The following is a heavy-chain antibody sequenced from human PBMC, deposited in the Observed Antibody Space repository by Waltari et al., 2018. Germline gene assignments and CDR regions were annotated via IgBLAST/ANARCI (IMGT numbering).Heavy chain of an antibody. CDR3: ARESAYLNYDFWSGYFNWFDP. V-gene: IGHV4-61*02. J-gene: IGHJ5*02. CDR1: GGSISRGSYY. Sequence: QVQLQESGPGLVKPSQTLSLTCTVSGGSISRGSYYWSWIRQPAGKGREWIGRIYTSGSTNYNPSLKSRVTISVDTSKNQFSLKLSSVTAADTAVYYCARESAYLNYDFWSGYFNWFDPWGQGTLVTVSS. CDR2: IYTSGST. D-gene: IGHD3-3*01.